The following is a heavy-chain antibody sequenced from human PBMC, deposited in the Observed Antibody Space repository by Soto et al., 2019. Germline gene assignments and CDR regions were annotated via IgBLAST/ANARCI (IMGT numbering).Heavy chain of an antibody. J-gene: IGHJ5*02. CDR3: ARDSLVVVAATRRWFDP. CDR2: IIPMFGTA. CDR1: GGTFSSYA. D-gene: IGHD2-15*01. Sequence: QVQLVQSGAEVKKPGSSVKVSCKSSGGTFSSYAFSWVRQAPGQGLEWMGGIIPMFGTANYAQKFQGRVMITADESTSTAYMELSSLRFEDTAVYYCARDSLVVVAATRRWFDPWGQGTLVTVSS. V-gene: IGHV1-69*01.